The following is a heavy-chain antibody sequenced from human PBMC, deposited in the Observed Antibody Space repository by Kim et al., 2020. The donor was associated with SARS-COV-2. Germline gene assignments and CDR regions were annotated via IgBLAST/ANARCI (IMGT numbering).Heavy chain of an antibody. D-gene: IGHD3-22*01. CDR1: GFTFSSYA. CDR3: ARDLRGYYYFDY. J-gene: IGHJ4*02. CDR2: ISYDGSNK. Sequence: GGSLRLSCAASGFTFSSYAMHWVRQAPGKGLEWVAVISYDGSNKYYADSVKGRFTISRDNSKNTLYLQMNSLRAEDTAVYYCARDLRGYYYFDYWGQGTLGTVPS. V-gene: IGHV3-30*04.